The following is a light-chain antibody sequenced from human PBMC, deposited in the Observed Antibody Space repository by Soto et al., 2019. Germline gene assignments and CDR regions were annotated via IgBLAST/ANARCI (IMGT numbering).Light chain of an antibody. Sequence: DIVMTQTPLSSPATLGQPASISCRSSQSLVHSYGNTYLSWLQQRPGQPPRLLFYQYSIRISGVPDRISGSVAGTDFTLNISRVEPEDVGVYYCMKGTQFPYTFGPGTKLEI. J-gene: IGKJ2*01. CDR2: QYS. CDR3: MKGTQFPYT. V-gene: IGKV2-24*01. CDR1: QSLVHSYGNTY.